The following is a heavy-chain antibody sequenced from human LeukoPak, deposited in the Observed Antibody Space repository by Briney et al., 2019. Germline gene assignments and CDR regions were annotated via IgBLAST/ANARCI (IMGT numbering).Heavy chain of an antibody. J-gene: IGHJ4*02. D-gene: IGHD5-18*01. CDR2: IKEDGTEK. Sequence: GGSLRLSCAASGFTFSSYSMNWVRQAPGKGLEWVANIKEDGTEKYYVDSVKGRFTISRDNAKNSLDLQMNSLRADDTAVYYCARGQGYRYGSTYRSTVFDYWGQGTLVTVSS. CDR3: ARGQGYRYGSTYRSTVFDY. V-gene: IGHV3-7*01. CDR1: GFTFSSYS.